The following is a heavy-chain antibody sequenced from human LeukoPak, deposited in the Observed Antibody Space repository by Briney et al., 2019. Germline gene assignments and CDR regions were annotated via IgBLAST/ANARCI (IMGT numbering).Heavy chain of an antibody. D-gene: IGHD1-1*01. CDR3: AKDRETGKRRKLGGNDY. J-gene: IGHJ4*02. CDR1: GFTFSSYA. Sequence: GGSLRLSCAASGFTFSSYAMSCVRQAPGKGLEWVSAISGSGGSTYYADSVKGRFTISRDNSKNTLYLQMNSLRAEDTAVYYCAKDRETGKRRKLGGNDYWGQGTLVTVSS. V-gene: IGHV3-23*01. CDR2: ISGSGGST.